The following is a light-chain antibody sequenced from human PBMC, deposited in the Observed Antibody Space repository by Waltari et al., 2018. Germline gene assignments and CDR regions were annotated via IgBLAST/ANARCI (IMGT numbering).Light chain of an antibody. CDR1: RSNIGSRT. J-gene: IGLJ2*01. V-gene: IGLV1-44*01. CDR2: TND. Sequence: QSVLTQPPSASGTPGQRVTIPCSGSRSNIGSRTVNWYQQFPGTAPNLLIYTNDQRPSGIPERFSGSNSGNTATLTISGTQAMDEADYYCQAWDSSFVVFGGGTKLTVL. CDR3: QAWDSSFVV.